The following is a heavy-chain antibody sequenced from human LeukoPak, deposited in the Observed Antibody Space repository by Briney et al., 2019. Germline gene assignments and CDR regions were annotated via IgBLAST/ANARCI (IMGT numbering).Heavy chain of an antibody. D-gene: IGHD3-10*01. Sequence: PGRSLRLSCAASGFTSSDYYMSWIRQAPGKGLEWVSYISSSGSTIYYADSVKGRFTISRDDAKNSLYLQMNSLRAEDTAVYYCARDSYPSYGSGGDDAFDIWGQGTMVTVSS. CDR3: ARDSYPSYGSGGDDAFDI. V-gene: IGHV3-11*04. CDR2: ISSSGSTI. CDR1: GFTSSDYY. J-gene: IGHJ3*02.